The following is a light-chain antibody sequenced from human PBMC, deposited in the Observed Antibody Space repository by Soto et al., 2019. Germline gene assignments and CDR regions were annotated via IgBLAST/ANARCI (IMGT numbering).Light chain of an antibody. CDR1: SSDIGGYNS. CDR2: DVS. V-gene: IGLV2-14*03. Sequence: QSALAQPASVSGSPGQSITISCTGTSSDIGGYNSVSWYQQHPGEAPKLMIHDVSNRPSGVSNRFSGSKSGNTASLTISGLQAEDEADYYCSSYTSSSTLVFGTGTKVTVL. CDR3: SSYTSSSTLV. J-gene: IGLJ1*01.